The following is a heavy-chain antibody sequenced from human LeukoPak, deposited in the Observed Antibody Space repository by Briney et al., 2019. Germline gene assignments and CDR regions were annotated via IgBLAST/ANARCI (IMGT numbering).Heavy chain of an antibody. D-gene: IGHD2/OR15-2a*01. CDR3: AGRRKTLDLDY. V-gene: IGHV4-59*08. CDR2: IYYSGST. CDR1: GGSISSYY. Sequence: PSETLSLTCTVSGGSISSYYWSWIRRPPGKGLEWIGYIYYSGSTNYNPSLKSRVTISVDTSKNQFSLKLSSVTAADTAVYYCAGRRKTLDLDYWGQGTLVTVSS. J-gene: IGHJ4*02.